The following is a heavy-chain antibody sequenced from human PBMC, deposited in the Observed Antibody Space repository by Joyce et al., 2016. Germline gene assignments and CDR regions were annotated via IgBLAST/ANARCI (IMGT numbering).Heavy chain of an antibody. Sequence: QVQLQESGPGLVKPSETLSLTCTVSGGSINTYYWSWIRQPPGKGLEWIGYISYSGTANYAPSLKRRVTRSVDTAKNQISLKVTSVTAADTAVYYCARDRNEGYCTSARCYYYYYYGMDVWGQGTTVTVSS. J-gene: IGHJ6*02. D-gene: IGHD2-2*01. CDR2: ISYSGTA. CDR3: ARDRNEGYCTSARCYYYYYYGMDV. V-gene: IGHV4-59*01. CDR1: GGSINTYY.